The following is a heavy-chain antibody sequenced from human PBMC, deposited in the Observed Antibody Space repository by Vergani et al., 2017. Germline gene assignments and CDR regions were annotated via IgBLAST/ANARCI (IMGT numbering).Heavy chain of an antibody. Sequence: QVQLVQSGAEVKKPGASVKVSCKASGYTFTGYYMHWVRQAPGQGLEWMGWINPNSGGTNYAQKFQGRVTMTRGTSISTAYMELSRLRSDDTAVYYCARDSGVVVPAALFDYWGQGTLVTVSS. D-gene: IGHD2-2*01. J-gene: IGHJ4*02. V-gene: IGHV1-2*02. CDR1: GYTFTGYY. CDR2: INPNSGGT. CDR3: ARDSGVVVPAALFDY.